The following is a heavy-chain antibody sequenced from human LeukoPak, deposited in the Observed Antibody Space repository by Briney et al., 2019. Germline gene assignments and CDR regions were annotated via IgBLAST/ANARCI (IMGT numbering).Heavy chain of an antibody. D-gene: IGHD2-15*01. CDR3: ARTTEGYCRGRSCYSYYYYMDV. CDR1: GGSISSSSYY. J-gene: IGHJ6*03. V-gene: IGHV4-39*07. CDR2: IYHSGST. Sequence: SETLSLTCTVSGGSISSSSYYWGWIRQPPGKGLEWIGSIYHSGSTYYNPSLKSRVTISVDTSKNQFSLKLSSVTAADTAVYYCARTTEGYCRGRSCYSYYYYMDVWGKGTTVTVSS.